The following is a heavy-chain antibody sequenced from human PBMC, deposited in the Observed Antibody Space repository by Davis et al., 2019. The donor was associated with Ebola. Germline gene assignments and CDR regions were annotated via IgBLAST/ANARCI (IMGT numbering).Heavy chain of an antibody. D-gene: IGHD6-19*01. CDR3: ARGGVAGYPIYYGMDV. CDR2: INAGNGNT. V-gene: IGHV1-3*01. CDR1: GYTFTSYA. J-gene: IGHJ6*02. Sequence: AASVKVSCKASGYTFTSYAMHWVRQAPGQRLEWMGWINAGNGNTKYSQKFQGRVTITRDTSASTAYMELSSLRSEDTAVYYCARGGVAGYPIYYGMDVWGQGTTVTVSS.